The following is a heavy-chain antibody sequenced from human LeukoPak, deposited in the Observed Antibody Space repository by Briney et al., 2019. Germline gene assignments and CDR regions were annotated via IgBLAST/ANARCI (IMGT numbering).Heavy chain of an antibody. CDR1: GGTFSSYA. CDR3: AREAYYYDSRARFDP. D-gene: IGHD3-22*01. Sequence: ASVKVSCKASGGTFSSYAISWVRQAPGQGLEWMGGIIPIFGTANYAQKFQGRVTITADKSTSTAYMELSRLRSDDTAVYYCAREAYYYDSRARFDPWGQGTLVTVSS. V-gene: IGHV1-69*06. J-gene: IGHJ5*02. CDR2: IIPIFGTA.